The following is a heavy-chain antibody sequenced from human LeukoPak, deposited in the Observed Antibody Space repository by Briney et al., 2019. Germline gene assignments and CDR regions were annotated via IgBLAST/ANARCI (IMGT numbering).Heavy chain of an antibody. Sequence: PSETLSLTCTVSGGSLTVYYWTCIRQPPGKGLEWMGYIYYSGSTKYDPSLKSRVTISVDTSKNQFSLKLSSVTAADTAVYYCARHQSSGLDYWGQGTLVTVSS. CDR1: GGSLTVYY. D-gene: IGHD6-19*01. J-gene: IGHJ4*02. CDR3: ARHQSSGLDY. V-gene: IGHV4-59*08. CDR2: IYYSGST.